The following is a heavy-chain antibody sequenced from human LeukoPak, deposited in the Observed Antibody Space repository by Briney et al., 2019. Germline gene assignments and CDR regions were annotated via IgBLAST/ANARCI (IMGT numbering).Heavy chain of an antibody. CDR2: INPNSGGT. J-gene: IGHJ4*02. Sequence: ASVKVSCKASGYTFTGYYMHWVRQAPGQGLEWMGWINPNSGGTNYAQKFQGRVTMTRDTSISTAYMELSRLRSDDTAVYYCARLDIVVVPAAPTGDYWGQGTLVTVSS. CDR3: ARLDIVVVPAAPTGDY. D-gene: IGHD2-2*03. CDR1: GYTFTGYY. V-gene: IGHV1-2*02.